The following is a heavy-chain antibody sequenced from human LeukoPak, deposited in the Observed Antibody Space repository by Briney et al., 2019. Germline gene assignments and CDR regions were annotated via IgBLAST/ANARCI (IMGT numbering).Heavy chain of an antibody. CDR3: ARDITMVRGVLDY. V-gene: IGHV3-30*04. J-gene: IGHJ4*02. Sequence: GGSLRLSCAASGFTFSSYAMHWVRQAPGKGLEWVAVISYDGSNKYYADSVKGRFTISRDNSKNTLYLQMNSLRAEDTAVCYCARDITMVRGVLDYWGQGTLVTVSS. CDR2: ISYDGSNK. CDR1: GFTFSSYA. D-gene: IGHD3-10*01.